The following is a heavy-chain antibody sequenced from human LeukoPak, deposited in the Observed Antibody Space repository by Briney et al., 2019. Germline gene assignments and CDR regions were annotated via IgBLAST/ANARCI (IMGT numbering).Heavy chain of an antibody. D-gene: IGHD2-2*01. CDR1: GGTFSSYA. J-gene: IGHJ4*02. V-gene: IGHV1-69*13. CDR3: ARSPFIVVVPAAYFDY. Sequence: SVKVSCKASGGTFSSYAISWVRQAPGQGLEWMGGIIPIFGTANYAQKFQGRVTITADESTSTAYMQLSSLRSEDTAVYYCARSPFIVVVPAAYFDYWGQGTLVTVSS. CDR2: IIPIFGTA.